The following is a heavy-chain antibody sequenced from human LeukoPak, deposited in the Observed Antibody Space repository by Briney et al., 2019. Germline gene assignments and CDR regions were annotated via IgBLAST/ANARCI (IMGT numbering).Heavy chain of an antibody. CDR2: IYPGDSDT. D-gene: IGHD3-22*01. Sequence: GESLKISCKGSGYSFTSYWIGWVRQMPGKGLEWIGIIYPGDSDTRYSPSFQGQVTISADKSISTAYLQWSSLKASDTAMYYCARTPYYYDSSGYYPLDYWGQGTLVTVSS. J-gene: IGHJ4*02. CDR1: GYSFTSYW. CDR3: ARTPYYYDSSGYYPLDY. V-gene: IGHV5-51*01.